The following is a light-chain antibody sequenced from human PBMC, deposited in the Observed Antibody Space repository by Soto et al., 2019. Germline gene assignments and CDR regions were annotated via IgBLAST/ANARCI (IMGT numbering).Light chain of an antibody. Sequence: DIVMTQSPLSLPVTPGEPASISCRSSQSLLHSNGHTYLHWYLQKPGQSPQLLIYLGSNRAYGVPERFSDSGSGKDFTLRVSRVEAEDVGVYYCMQALQTPLTFGGGTKVEIK. V-gene: IGKV2-28*01. CDR2: LGS. CDR3: MQALQTPLT. CDR1: QSLLHSNGHTY. J-gene: IGKJ4*01.